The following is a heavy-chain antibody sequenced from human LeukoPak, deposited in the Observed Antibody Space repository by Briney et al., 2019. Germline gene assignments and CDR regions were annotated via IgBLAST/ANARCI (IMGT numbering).Heavy chain of an antibody. D-gene: IGHD4-23*01. Sequence: GGSLRLSCAPSGFTFDDYGMTWVRQAPGKGLEWVSGINWNGGSTGYADSVKGRFTISRDNAKNSLYLQMNSLRAEDTAVYYCARANSGYYFDYWGQGTLVTVSS. V-gene: IGHV3-20*04. CDR1: GFTFDDYG. CDR3: ARANSGYYFDY. CDR2: INWNGGST. J-gene: IGHJ4*02.